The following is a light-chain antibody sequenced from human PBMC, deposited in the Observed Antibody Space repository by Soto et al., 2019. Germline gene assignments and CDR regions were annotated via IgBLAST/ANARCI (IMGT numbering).Light chain of an antibody. Sequence: ELVLTHSPANLSVSPGERATLSCRASQSVSSSYLAWYQQKPGQAPRLLIYGASSRATGIPDRFSGSGSGTDFTLTISRLEPEDFAVYYCQQYGSSPSTFGQGTRLEI. CDR1: QSVSSSY. CDR3: QQYGSSPST. V-gene: IGKV3-20*01. J-gene: IGKJ5*01. CDR2: GAS.